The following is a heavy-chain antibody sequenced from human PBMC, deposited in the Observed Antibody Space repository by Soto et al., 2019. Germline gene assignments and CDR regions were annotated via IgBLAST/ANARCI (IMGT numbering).Heavy chain of an antibody. D-gene: IGHD3-10*01. J-gene: IGHJ4*02. Sequence: GGSLRLSCAASGFNFSSYAMSWVRQAPGKGLEWVSAISGSGGSTYYADSVKGRFTISRDNSKNTLYLQMNSLRAEDTAVYYCAGTYYYGSGSYYPNDYWGQGTLVTVSS. CDR2: ISGSGGST. V-gene: IGHV3-23*01. CDR1: GFNFSSYA. CDR3: AGTYYYGSGSYYPNDY.